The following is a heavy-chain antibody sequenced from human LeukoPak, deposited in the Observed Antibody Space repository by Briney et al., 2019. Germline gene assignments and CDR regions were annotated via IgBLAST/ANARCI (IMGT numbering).Heavy chain of an antibody. Sequence: SVKVSCKASGGTFSSYAISWVRQAPGQGLEWMGRIIPIFGTANYAQKFQGRVTITTDESTSTAYMELSSLRSEDTAVYYCARVGSGTYIDNFYMDVWGKGTTVIVSS. CDR1: GGTFSSYA. J-gene: IGHJ6*03. CDR2: IIPIFGTA. CDR3: ARVGSGTYIDNFYMDV. V-gene: IGHV1-69*05. D-gene: IGHD1-1*01.